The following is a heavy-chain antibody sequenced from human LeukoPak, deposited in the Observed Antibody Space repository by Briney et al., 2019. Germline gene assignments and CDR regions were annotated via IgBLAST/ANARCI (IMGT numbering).Heavy chain of an antibody. CDR1: GFTFSSYS. CDR3: ARDLLALDSPNWFDP. J-gene: IGHJ5*02. Sequence: GGSLRLSCAASGFTFSSYSMNWVRQAPGKGLEWVSSISSSSSYIYYADSGKGRFTISRDTAKNSLYLQMNSLRAEDTAVYYCARDLLALDSPNWFDPWGQGTLVTVSS. D-gene: IGHD2-2*03. V-gene: IGHV3-21*01. CDR2: ISSSSSYI.